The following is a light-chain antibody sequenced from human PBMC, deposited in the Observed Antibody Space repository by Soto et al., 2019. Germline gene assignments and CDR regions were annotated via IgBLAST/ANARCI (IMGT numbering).Light chain of an antibody. Sequence: PGERATLSCRASQSVSSSYLAWYQQKPGQAPRLLIYGASSRATGIPDRFSGSGSGTDFTLTISRLEPEDFAVYYCQQYGSSPWTFRQGTKVEIK. V-gene: IGKV3-20*01. J-gene: IGKJ1*01. CDR1: QSVSSSY. CDR2: GAS. CDR3: QQYGSSPWT.